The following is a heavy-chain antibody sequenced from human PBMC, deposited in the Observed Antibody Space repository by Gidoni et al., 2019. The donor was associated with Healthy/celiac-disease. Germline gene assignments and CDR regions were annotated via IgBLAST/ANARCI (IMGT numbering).Heavy chain of an antibody. D-gene: IGHD3-10*01. CDR1: VFTVSSNY. J-gene: IGHJ6*02. CDR2: IYSGGST. CDR3: ARDPSGSFYYYYGMDV. V-gene: IGHV3-66*01. Sequence: EVQLVESGGGLVQPGGSLRLSFAASVFTVSSNYMSWVRQAPGKGLEWVSVIYSGGSTYYADSVKGRFTISRDNSKNTLYLQMNSLRAEDTAVYYCARDPSGSFYYYYGMDVWGQGTTVTVSS.